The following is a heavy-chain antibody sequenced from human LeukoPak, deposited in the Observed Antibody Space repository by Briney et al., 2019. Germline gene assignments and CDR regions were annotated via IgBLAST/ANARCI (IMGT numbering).Heavy chain of an antibody. CDR1: GFTFTSYS. D-gene: IGHD3-22*01. CDR2: ISGGGGST. V-gene: IGHV3-23*01. CDR3: ARLGGFYDSSGLLNYFDY. J-gene: IGHJ4*02. Sequence: GGSLRLSCAASGFTFTSYSMNWVRQAPGKGLEWVSTISGGGGSTYYADSVKGRFTISRDNSKNTLYLQMNSLRAEDTAVYYCARLGGFYDSSGLLNYFDYWGQGTLVTVSS.